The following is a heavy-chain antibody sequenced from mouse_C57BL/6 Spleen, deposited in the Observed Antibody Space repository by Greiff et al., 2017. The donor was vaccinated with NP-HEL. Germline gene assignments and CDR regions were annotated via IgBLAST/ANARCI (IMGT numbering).Heavy chain of an antibody. J-gene: IGHJ4*01. CDR2: IWSGGST. Sequence: VQLQQSGPGLVQPSQSLSITCTVSGFSLTSYGVHWVRQSPGKGLEWLGVIWSGGSTDYNAAFISRLSISKDNSKSQVFFKRNSLQDDDTAIYYCARKFTTGYAMDYWGQGTSVTVSS. CDR1: GFSLTSYG. D-gene: IGHD1-1*01. V-gene: IGHV2-2*01. CDR3: ARKFTTGYAMDY.